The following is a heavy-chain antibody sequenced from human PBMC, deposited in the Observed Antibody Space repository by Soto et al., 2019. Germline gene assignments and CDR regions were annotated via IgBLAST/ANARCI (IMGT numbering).Heavy chain of an antibody. CDR1: GGTFSSYA. J-gene: IGHJ5*02. D-gene: IGHD2-15*01. CDR2: IIPIFGTA. Sequence: GASVKVSCKASGGTFSSYAISWVRQAPGQGLEWMGGIIPIFGTANYAQKFQGRVTITADESTSTAYMELSSLRSEDTAVYYCAREGHGGNGNWFDPWGQGTLVTVSS. CDR3: AREGHGGNGNWFDP. V-gene: IGHV1-69*13.